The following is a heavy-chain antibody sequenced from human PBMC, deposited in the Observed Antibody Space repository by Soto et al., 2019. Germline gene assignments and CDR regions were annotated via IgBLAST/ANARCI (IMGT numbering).Heavy chain of an antibody. CDR1: GFIFSDYA. J-gene: IGHJ6*02. Sequence: EVHLSESGGGLVQPGESLRISCAASGFIFSDYAMTWVRQAPGRGLEWVSGISGSGESIYYADSVEGRFTISRDNSKNTLYLQKNSLRGEDTAVYYCARDQHGSDWYTDYFYTLAYWGQGTTVTVSS. CDR3: ARDQHGSDWYTDYFYTLAY. D-gene: IGHD6-13*01. V-gene: IGHV3-23*01. CDR2: ISGSGESI.